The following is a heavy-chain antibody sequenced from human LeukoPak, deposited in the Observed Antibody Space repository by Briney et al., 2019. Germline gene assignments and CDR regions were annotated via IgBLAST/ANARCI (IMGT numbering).Heavy chain of an antibody. D-gene: IGHD1-26*01. V-gene: IGHV4-61*03. CDR1: GASVSTTSYY. J-gene: IGHJ4*02. CDR2: LYYIGST. Sequence: SETLSLTCTASGASVSTTSYYWSWLRQPPGQGLEWIGYLYYIGSTNYNPSLTSRVTISGDTSQNRFSLKLSSVTAADTAVYYCARMEAWVGVTTGPRGFDSWGQGTLVTVSS. CDR3: ARMEAWVGVTTGPRGFDS.